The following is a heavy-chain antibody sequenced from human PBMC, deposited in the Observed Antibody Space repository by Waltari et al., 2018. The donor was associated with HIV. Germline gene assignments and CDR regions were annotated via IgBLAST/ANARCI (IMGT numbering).Heavy chain of an antibody. CDR2: IWYDGSKK. D-gene: IGHD1-26*01. V-gene: IGHV3-33*01. CDR1: GFSLSSYG. CDR3: ARGEGGYTYGYNWLDL. J-gene: IGHJ5*02. Sequence: QVQVVESGGSLVQPGWSRRLSCAASGFSLSSYGMHWVRQAPGKGLEWVAIIWYDGSKKYYGDSVKGRFTIFSDKSKSTVFLQMTRLRVEDTATYYCARGEGGYTYGYNWLDLWGQGTVVTVSS.